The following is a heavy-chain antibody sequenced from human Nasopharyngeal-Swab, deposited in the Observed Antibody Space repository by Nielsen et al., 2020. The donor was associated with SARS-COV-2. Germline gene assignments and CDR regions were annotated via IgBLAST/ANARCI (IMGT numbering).Heavy chain of an antibody. Sequence: GESLKISCAASGFTFSSYGMHWVRQAPGKGLEWVAAIWYDGSNKYYADSVKGRFTISRDNSKNTLYLQMNSLRAEDTAVYYCARSGSSGYGPFDYWGQGTLVTVSS. D-gene: IGHD3-22*01. CDR1: GFTFSSYG. CDR3: ARSGSSGYGPFDY. CDR2: IWYDGSNK. V-gene: IGHV3-33*01. J-gene: IGHJ4*02.